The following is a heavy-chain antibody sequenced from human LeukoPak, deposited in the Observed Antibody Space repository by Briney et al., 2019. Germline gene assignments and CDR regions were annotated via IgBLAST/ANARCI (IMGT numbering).Heavy chain of an antibody. CDR2: IYFSGNT. CDR3: ARRPSYYYYGMDV. Sequence: PSETLCLSCAVSGGSLSSGDYYCRCVRQPPGKGLGWLGLIYFSGNTYYNASFKSGAPTSADTPKNQFSLKLRAVAAANTAGYFWARRPSYYYYGMDVWGEGTTVTVSS. J-gene: IGHJ6*04. V-gene: IGHV4-30-4*02. CDR1: GGSLSSGDYY.